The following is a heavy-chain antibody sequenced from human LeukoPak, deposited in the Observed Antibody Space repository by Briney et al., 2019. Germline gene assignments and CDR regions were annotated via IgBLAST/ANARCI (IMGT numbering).Heavy chain of an antibody. Sequence: SETLSLTCTVSGGSISSYYWSWIRQPPGKGLEWIGYIYYSGSTNYNPSLKSRVTISVDTSKNQFSLKLSSVTAADTAVYYCARDSGYYYGMDVWGRGTTVTVSS. J-gene: IGHJ6*02. CDR2: IYYSGST. CDR1: GGSISSYY. V-gene: IGHV4-59*01. D-gene: IGHD3-10*01. CDR3: ARDSGYYYGMDV.